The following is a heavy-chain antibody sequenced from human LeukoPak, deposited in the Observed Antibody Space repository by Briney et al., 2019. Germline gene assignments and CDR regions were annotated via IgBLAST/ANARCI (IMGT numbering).Heavy chain of an antibody. D-gene: IGHD2-15*01. V-gene: IGHV1-69*06. CDR2: IIPIFGTA. CDR3: TRGRWSATTASYYLDF. J-gene: IGHJ4*02. CDR1: GGTFSSYA. Sequence: ASVKVSCKASGGTFSSYAISWVRQAPGQGLEWMGGIIPIFGTANYAQKFQGRLTITRDTSASTAYMELSSLTFEDTAVYYCTRGRWSATTASYYLDFWGQGTLVTVSS.